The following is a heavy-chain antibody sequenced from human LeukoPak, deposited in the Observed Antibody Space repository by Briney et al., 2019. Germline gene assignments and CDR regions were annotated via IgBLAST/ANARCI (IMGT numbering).Heavy chain of an antibody. J-gene: IGHJ4*02. Sequence: GGSLRLSCTASGFTFGDYVMSWVRQAPGKGREWVGFIRRKPYGGTTEYAASVKGRFIISRDDSTTIAYLQMNSLKSEDTAVYYCTTGSATGTGSGYWGQGTLVTVSS. CDR2: IRRKPYGGTT. CDR1: GFTFGDYV. V-gene: IGHV3-49*04. CDR3: TTGSATGTGSGY. D-gene: IGHD6-13*01.